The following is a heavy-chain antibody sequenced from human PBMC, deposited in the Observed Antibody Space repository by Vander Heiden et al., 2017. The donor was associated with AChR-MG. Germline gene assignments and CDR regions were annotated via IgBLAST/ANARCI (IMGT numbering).Heavy chain of an antibody. V-gene: IGHV1-69*06. Sequence: QVQLVQSGAEVKKPGSSVTVSCKASGVTFGSVAISWGRKALGQGLEGMGGIIPICGTANYAQKFQGRVTITADKSTSTAYMELSSLRSEDTAVYYWAAGVVTRYYYYMDVWGKGTTVTVSS. CDR2: IIPICGTA. J-gene: IGHJ6*03. D-gene: IGHD3-3*01. CDR1: GVTFGSVA. CDR3: AAGVVTRYYYYMDV.